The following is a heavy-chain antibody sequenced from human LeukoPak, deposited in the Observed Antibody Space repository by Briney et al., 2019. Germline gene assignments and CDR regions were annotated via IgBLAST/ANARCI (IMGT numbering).Heavy chain of an antibody. D-gene: IGHD3-22*01. CDR3: ARASYYYDSSGYLRDAFDI. CDR1: GGSISSYY. CDR2: IYYSGST. V-gene: IGHV4-59*01. Sequence: PSETLSLTCTVSGGSISSYYWSWIRQPPGKGLEWIGYIYYSGSTNYNPSLKSRVTISVDTSKNQFSLKLSSVTAADTAVYYCARASYYYDSSGYLRDAFDIWGQGTMVTVSS. J-gene: IGHJ3*02.